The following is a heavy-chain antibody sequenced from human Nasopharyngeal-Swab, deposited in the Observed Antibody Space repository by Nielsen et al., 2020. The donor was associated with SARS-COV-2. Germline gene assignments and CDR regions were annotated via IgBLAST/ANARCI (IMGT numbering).Heavy chain of an antibody. CDR1: GGSISSSSYY. V-gene: IGHV4-39*07. Sequence: SETLSLTCTVSGGSISSSSYYWGWIRQPPGKGLEWIGSIYYSGSTNYNPSLKSRVTISVDKSKNQFSLKLSSVTAADTAVYYCARGVPITLVGVVSSGGNQFDPWGQGTLVTVSS. D-gene: IGHD3-3*01. CDR3: ARGVPITLVGVVSSGGNQFDP. J-gene: IGHJ5*02. CDR2: IYYSGST.